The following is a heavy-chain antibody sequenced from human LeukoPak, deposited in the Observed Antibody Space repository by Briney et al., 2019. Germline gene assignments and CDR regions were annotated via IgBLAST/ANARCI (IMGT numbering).Heavy chain of an antibody. CDR1: GFTFSDYY. D-gene: IGHD4-11*01. V-gene: IGHV3-11*01. CDR2: ISSSGSTI. Sequence: GGSLRLSCAASGFTFSDYYMSSIRQAPGKGPVRVSYISSSGSTIYYADSVKGRFTISRDNAKNSLYLQMNSLRAEDTAVYYCARLRRMTTVTLGYYYGMDVWGQGATVTVSS. CDR3: ARLRRMTTVTLGYYYGMDV. J-gene: IGHJ6*02.